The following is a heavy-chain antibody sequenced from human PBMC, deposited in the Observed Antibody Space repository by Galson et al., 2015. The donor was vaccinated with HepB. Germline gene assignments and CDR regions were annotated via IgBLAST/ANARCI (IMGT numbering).Heavy chain of an antibody. J-gene: IGHJ4*02. V-gene: IGHV3-53*01. Sequence: SLRLACAASGFTVSNTYMNWVRQAPGKGLEWVSVIYSGGATYRADSVKGRFTISRDNSKNTLYLHVNNLRAEDTAVYYCASPFCTGGSCYPLWYWGQGTLVTVSS. D-gene: IGHD2-15*01. CDR2: IYSGGAT. CDR3: ASPFCTGGSCYPLWY. CDR1: GFTVSNTY.